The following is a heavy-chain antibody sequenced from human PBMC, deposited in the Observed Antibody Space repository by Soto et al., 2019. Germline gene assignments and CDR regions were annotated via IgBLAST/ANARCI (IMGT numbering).Heavy chain of an antibody. J-gene: IGHJ5*02. CDR3: ARGRSSPNFDP. V-gene: IGHV1-69*01. Sequence: QVQLVQSGAEVRKPGSSVKVSCKISGGTFTNYVISWLRQAPGQGLEWMGGLIPIFGAANLAQKFQGRVTITAYDSTSTVNMELSSLTSEDTAVYYCARGRSSPNFDPWGQGTLVTVSS. CDR2: LIPIFGAA. CDR1: GGTFTNYV. D-gene: IGHD6-6*01.